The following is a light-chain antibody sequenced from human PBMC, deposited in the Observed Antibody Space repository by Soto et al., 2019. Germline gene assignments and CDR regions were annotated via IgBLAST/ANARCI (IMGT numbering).Light chain of an antibody. J-gene: IGKJ5*01. CDR3: QQSLTMPIT. CDR1: QSINNY. Sequence: DIRMTQSPASLSFSVGDIFTITCRASQSINNYLNWYLQRPGQAPKLLIRSASTLQRGVPSRFSGSGSRTEFTLTIADLQPDDFGTYYCQQSLTMPITFGHGTRLEIK. V-gene: IGKV1-39*01. CDR2: SAS.